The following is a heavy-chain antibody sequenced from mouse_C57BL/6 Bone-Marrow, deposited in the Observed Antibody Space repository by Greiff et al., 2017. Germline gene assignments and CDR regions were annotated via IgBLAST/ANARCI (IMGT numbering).Heavy chain of an antibody. CDR3: ARQLRLCFYWYFAV. D-gene: IGHD3-2*02. CDR1: GYTFTSYW. CDR2: IHPNSGST. J-gene: IGHJ1*03. Sequence: QVQLQQPGAELVKPGASVKLSCKASGYTFTSYWMHWVKQRPGPGLEWIGMIHPNSGSTNYNEKFKSKATLTVDKSSSTAYMQLSSLTSEDSAVYYGARQLRLCFYWYFAVWGTGTTVTVSS. V-gene: IGHV1-64*01.